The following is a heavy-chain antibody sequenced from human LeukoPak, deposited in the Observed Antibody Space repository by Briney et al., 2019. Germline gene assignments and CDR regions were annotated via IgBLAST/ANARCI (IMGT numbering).Heavy chain of an antibody. CDR3: ARTRSSGYLTFDY. Sequence: SETLSLTCAVYGGSFSGYYWSWIRQPPGKGLEWIGEINHSGSTNYNPSLKSRVTISVDTSKNQFSLKLSSVTAADTAVYYCARTRSSGYLTFDYWGQGILVTVSS. CDR1: GGSFSGYY. CDR2: INHSGST. V-gene: IGHV4-34*01. J-gene: IGHJ4*02. D-gene: IGHD3-22*01.